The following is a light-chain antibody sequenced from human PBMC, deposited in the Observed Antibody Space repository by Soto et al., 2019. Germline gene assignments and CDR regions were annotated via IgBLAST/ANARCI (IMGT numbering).Light chain of an antibody. CDR1: QTISSW. J-gene: IGKJ5*01. CDR3: QQRNNWPIA. V-gene: IGKV1-5*03. CDR2: KAS. Sequence: DIQMTQSPSTLSGSVGDRVTITCRASQTISSWLAWYQQKPGKAPKLLIYKASTLKSGVPSRFSGSGSGTEFTLTISSLEPEDFAVYYCQQRNNWPIAFGLGTRLEIK.